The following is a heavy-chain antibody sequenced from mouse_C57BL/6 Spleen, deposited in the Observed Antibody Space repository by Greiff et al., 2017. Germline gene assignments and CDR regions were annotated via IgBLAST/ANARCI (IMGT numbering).Heavy chain of an antibody. D-gene: IGHD1-1*01. CDR1: GFTFSSYG. Sequence: EVQRVESGGDLVKPGGSLKLSCAASGFTFSSYGMSWVRQTPDKRLEWVATISSGGSYTYYPDSVKGRFTISRDNAKNTLYLQMSSLKSEDTAVYYCAREGYYGGKHPLNWGQGTTLTVSS. CDR2: ISSGGSYT. CDR3: AREGYYGGKHPLN. V-gene: IGHV5-6*01. J-gene: IGHJ2*01.